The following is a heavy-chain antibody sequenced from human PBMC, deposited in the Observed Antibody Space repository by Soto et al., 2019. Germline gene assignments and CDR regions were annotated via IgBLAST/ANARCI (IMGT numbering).Heavy chain of an antibody. Sequence: QITLKESAPTLVKPTQTLTLTCTFSGFSLSTTGAGVRWIRQPPGKALEWLALLYWHDDKRYSPSLESRLTITKDTSKNQVVLTMTNMDPVVTATYYCAHRGGATVGLYYFDYWGQGALVTVSS. J-gene: IGHJ4*02. CDR3: AHRGGATVGLYYFDY. CDR2: LYWHDDK. V-gene: IGHV2-5*01. CDR1: GFSLSTTGAG. D-gene: IGHD3-16*01.